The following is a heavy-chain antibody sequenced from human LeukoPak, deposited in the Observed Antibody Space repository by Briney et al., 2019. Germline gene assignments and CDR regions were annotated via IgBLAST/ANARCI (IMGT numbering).Heavy chain of an antibody. Sequence: GGSLRLSCAASGFTFSNYNMNWVRQAPGKAMEWVSSITSSGTYIFCADSVKGRFTISRDNAKNSLYLQMDSLGAEDTAVYYCARDSSSYDAFDIWGQGTMVTVSS. CDR3: ARDSSSYDAFDI. CDR1: GFTFSNYN. V-gene: IGHV3-21*01. D-gene: IGHD2-2*01. J-gene: IGHJ3*02. CDR2: ITSSGTYI.